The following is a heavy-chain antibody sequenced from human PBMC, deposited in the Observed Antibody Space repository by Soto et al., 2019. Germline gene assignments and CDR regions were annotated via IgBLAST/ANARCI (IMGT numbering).Heavy chain of an antibody. J-gene: IGHJ4*01. CDR2: THHSGRT. V-gene: IGHV4-4*02. Sequence: SETLSLTCTVSGGSMSSSNWWNWVRQPPGKGLEWIGETHHSGRTNYNPSLKSRVTISVDKSKNHFSLILYSVTAADTGVYYCARYSAASGTYYFDYWGPGTLVTVSS. CDR1: GGSMSSSNW. D-gene: IGHD6-13*01. CDR3: ARYSAASGTYYFDY.